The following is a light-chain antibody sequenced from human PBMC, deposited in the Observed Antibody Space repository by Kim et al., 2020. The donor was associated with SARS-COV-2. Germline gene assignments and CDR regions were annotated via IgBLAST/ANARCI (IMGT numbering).Light chain of an antibody. CDR2: CAS. Sequence: LGKRATLSCRASQSVSSSLAWYQQKPGQAPRLLIYCASTRATGIPARFSGSGSGTEFTLSISSLQSEDSAIYYCQHYHNWPAGHTFGQGTKLEI. V-gene: IGKV3-15*01. CDR3: QHYHNWPAGHT. J-gene: IGKJ2*01. CDR1: QSVSSS.